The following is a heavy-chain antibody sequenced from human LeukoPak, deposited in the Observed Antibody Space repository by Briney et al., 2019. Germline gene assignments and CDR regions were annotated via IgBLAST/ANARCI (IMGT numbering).Heavy chain of an antibody. CDR3: ARGGVTRQDPYYYYGMDV. D-gene: IGHD2-21*02. V-gene: IGHV3-30*03. J-gene: IGHJ6*02. CDR1: GFTFSSYG. CDR2: ISYDGSNK. Sequence: GGSLRLSCAASGFTFSSYGMHWVRQAPGKGLEWVAVISYDGSNKYYADSVKGRFTISRDNSKNTLYLQMNSLRAEDTAVYYCARGGVTRQDPYYYYGMDVWGQGTTVTVSS.